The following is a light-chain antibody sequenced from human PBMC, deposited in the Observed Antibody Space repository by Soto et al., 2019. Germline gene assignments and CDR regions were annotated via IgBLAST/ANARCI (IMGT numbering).Light chain of an antibody. CDR2: GNS. CDR3: HSYDSSLSGYV. V-gene: IGLV1-40*01. Sequence: QSVLTQPPSVSGAPWRRVTISCTGSSSNIGAGYDVHWYQQLPGTAPKLLIYGNSNRPSGVPDRFSGSKSGTSASLAITGLQAEDEADYYCHSYDSSLSGYVFGTGTKVTVL. J-gene: IGLJ1*01. CDR1: SSNIGAGYD.